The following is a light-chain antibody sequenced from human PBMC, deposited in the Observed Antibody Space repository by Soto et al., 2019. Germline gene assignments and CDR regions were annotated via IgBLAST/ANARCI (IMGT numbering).Light chain of an antibody. V-gene: IGKV1-39*01. CDR3: QQYNIWPLWT. Sequence: DIQMTQSPSSLSASVGDRVTITCRASQSISSYLNWYQQKPGKAPKLLIYAPSSLQSGVPSRFSGSGSGTDFTLTISSLQSEDFAVYFCQQYNIWPLWTFGQGTKVDI. CDR2: APS. J-gene: IGKJ1*01. CDR1: QSISSY.